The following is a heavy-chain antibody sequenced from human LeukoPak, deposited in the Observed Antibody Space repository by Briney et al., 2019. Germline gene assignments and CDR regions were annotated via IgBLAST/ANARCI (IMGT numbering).Heavy chain of an antibody. CDR1: GFTFSAFS. V-gene: IGHV3-21*01. CDR2: ISGSGSDI. D-gene: IGHD1-7*01. Sequence: GGSLRLSCAASGFTFSAFSMNWVRQTPGKGLEWVSAISGSGSDIYYADSVKGRFTISRDNPKRSLYLQMNSLRAEDTAVYYCARRTFPNDAFDVWGQGTVVTVSS. J-gene: IGHJ3*01. CDR3: ARRTFPNDAFDV.